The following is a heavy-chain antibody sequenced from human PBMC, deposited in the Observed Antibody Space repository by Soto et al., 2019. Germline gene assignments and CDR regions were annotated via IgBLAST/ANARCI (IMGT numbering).Heavy chain of an antibody. D-gene: IGHD6-13*01. V-gene: IGHV4-61*01. CDR1: GGSFSSGTYY. Sequence: SETLSLTCTVSGGSFSSGTYYWSWIRQPPGKGLEWIGYIYNSGSTNYNPSLKSRVSISVDTSKNQFSLKLNSVTAADTAVYYCASGSSVSAYIDYWGQGTLVTVSS. J-gene: IGHJ4*02. CDR2: IYNSGST. CDR3: ASGSSVSAYIDY.